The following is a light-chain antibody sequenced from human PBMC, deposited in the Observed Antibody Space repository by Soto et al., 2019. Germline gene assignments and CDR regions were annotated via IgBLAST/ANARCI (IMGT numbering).Light chain of an antibody. CDR1: RSRVDSDDGNIY. CDR2: TLS. J-gene: IGKJ5*01. CDR3: MQRIEFPIT. Sequence: LSVTAGGPAAISCRSSRSRVDSDDGNIYLDWYLQKPGQSKQLLIYTLSYRASGVPDRFSGSGSGTDFTLKISRLEAEDVGVYYCMQRIEFPITFGQGTRLEIK. V-gene: IGKV2-40*01.